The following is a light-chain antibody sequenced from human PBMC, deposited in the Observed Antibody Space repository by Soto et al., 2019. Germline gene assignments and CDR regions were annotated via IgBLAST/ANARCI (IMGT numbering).Light chain of an antibody. Sequence: EIVLTQSPGTLSLSPGERATLSCRASQSVSTSLAWYQQKPGQAPSLLIFDASNRAAGVPARFSGSGSGTDFTLTITRLEPEDFAVYYCQQYYSYPWTFGQGTKVDIK. CDR2: DAS. CDR1: QSVSTS. V-gene: IGKV3-11*01. J-gene: IGKJ1*01. CDR3: QQYYSYPWT.